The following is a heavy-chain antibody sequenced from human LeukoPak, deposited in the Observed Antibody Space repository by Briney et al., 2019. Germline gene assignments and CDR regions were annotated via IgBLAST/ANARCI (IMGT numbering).Heavy chain of an antibody. D-gene: IGHD5-24*01. CDR1: GFGFSSHW. Sequence: PGESLRLSCAASGFGFSSHWMHWVRQAPGKGLVWVSRSNSDGSVRNYADSVEGRFIISRDNAKNTLYLQMNNLGVEDTAVYFWAGDPCVKNAIGYNGFDHWAQGVLVTVSS. J-gene: IGHJ5*02. CDR2: SNSDGSVR. CDR3: AGDPCVKNAIGYNGFDH. V-gene: IGHV3-74*01.